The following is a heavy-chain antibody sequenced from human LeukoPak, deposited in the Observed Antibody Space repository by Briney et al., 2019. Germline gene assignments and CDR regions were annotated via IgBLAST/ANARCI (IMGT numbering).Heavy chain of an antibody. CDR3: AIRFSRGSGSAIDY. D-gene: IGHD3-10*01. CDR1: GYTFTSYD. J-gene: IGHJ4*02. Sequence: GASVNVSCKASGYTFTSYDINWVRQATGQGLAWMGWMNPNSANTGYAQNFKGRVTMTRNTSISTAYMALSSLRSEDTAVYYCAIRFSRGSGSAIDYWGQGTLVTVSS. CDR2: MNPNSANT. V-gene: IGHV1-8*01.